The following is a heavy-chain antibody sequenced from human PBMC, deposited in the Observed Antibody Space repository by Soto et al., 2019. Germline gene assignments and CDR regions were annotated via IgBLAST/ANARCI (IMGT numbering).Heavy chain of an antibody. V-gene: IGHV3-23*01. CDR2: IRVSGGST. CDR3: AEDRYCSGGSCSGDFDY. CDR1: GFTFSSHA. J-gene: IGHJ4*02. Sequence: EVQLLESGGGLVQPGGSLRLSCAASGFTFSSHAMNWVRQAPGKGLEWVSTIRVSGGSTSYADSVKGRFTISRDNSKNTLYLQMNSLRAEDTAVYYCAEDRYCSGGSCSGDFDYWGQGTLVTVSS. D-gene: IGHD2-15*01.